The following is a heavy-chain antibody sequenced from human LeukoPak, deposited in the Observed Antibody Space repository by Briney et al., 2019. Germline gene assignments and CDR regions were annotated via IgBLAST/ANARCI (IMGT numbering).Heavy chain of an antibody. CDR3: ARERLRHITIFGVVVTGAFDI. CDR1: GFTFSDSY. Sequence: GGSLRLSCAASGFTFSDSYMSWIRQAPGKGLEWVSYISTSSTTIHYADSVKGRFTISRDNAKNSLYLQMNSLRAEDTALYYCARERLRHITIFGVVVTGAFDIWGQGTMVTVSS. J-gene: IGHJ3*02. D-gene: IGHD3-3*01. V-gene: IGHV3-11*01. CDR2: ISTSSTTI.